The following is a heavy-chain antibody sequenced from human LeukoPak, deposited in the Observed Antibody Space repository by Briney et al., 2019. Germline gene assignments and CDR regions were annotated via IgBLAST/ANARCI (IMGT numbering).Heavy chain of an antibody. CDR2: ISSNGGST. J-gene: IGHJ4*02. Sequence: GGSLRLSCAASGFTFCSYAMHWVRQAPGKGLEYVSAISSNGGSTYYANSVKGRFTISRDNSKNTLYLQMGSLRAEDMAVYYCARSSVTTEGAIDYWGQGTLVTVSS. V-gene: IGHV3-64*01. CDR3: ARSSVTTEGAIDY. CDR1: GFTFCSYA. D-gene: IGHD4-17*01.